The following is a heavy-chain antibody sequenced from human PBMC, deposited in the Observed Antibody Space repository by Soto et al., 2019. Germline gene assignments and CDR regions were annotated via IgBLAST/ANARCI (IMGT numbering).Heavy chain of an antibody. CDR2: MNPNSGNT. CDR3: AIGLLYCSGGSCYSVDAFEI. J-gene: IGHJ3*02. V-gene: IGHV1-8*01. CDR1: GYTFTSYD. D-gene: IGHD2-15*01. Sequence: ASVKVSCKASGYTFTSYDINWVRQATGQGLEWMGWMNPNSGNTGYAQKFLGRVTMTRNTSKSTAYMELSRPRSEDTAVHYFAIGLLYCSGGSCYSVDAFEIWGQGTMVTV.